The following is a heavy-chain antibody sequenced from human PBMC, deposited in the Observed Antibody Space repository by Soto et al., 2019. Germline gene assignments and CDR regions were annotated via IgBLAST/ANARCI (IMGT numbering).Heavy chain of an antibody. D-gene: IGHD4-17*01. Sequence: QVPLQESGPGLVKPSQTLSLTCTVSGGSISSGAYYWSWIRQHPGKGLEWIGYMYHSGSTYYNPSLKSRVTISVDTSKNQFSLKLSSVTAADTAVYYCARVVGYGDYVGGFDYWGQGTLVTVSS. CDR1: GGSISSGAYY. J-gene: IGHJ4*02. CDR3: ARVVGYGDYVGGFDY. V-gene: IGHV4-31*03. CDR2: MYHSGST.